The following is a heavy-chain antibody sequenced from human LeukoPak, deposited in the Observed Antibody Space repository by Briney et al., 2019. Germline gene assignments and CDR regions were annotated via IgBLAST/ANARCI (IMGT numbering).Heavy chain of an antibody. Sequence: PGRSLRLSCAASGFTFSSYGMHWVRQAPGKGLEWVAVISYDGSNKYYADSVKGRFTISRDNSKNTLYQQMNSLRAEDTAVYYCAKDGLLWFGELLCGMDVWGQGTTVTVSS. V-gene: IGHV3-30*18. CDR2: ISYDGSNK. J-gene: IGHJ6*02. CDR3: AKDGLLWFGELLCGMDV. D-gene: IGHD3-10*01. CDR1: GFTFSSYG.